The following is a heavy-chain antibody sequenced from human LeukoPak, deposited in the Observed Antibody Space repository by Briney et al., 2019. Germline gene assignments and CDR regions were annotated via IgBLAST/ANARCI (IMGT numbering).Heavy chain of an antibody. J-gene: IGHJ5*02. V-gene: IGHV4-39*01. Sequence: SETLSLTCTVSGGSISSSSYYWGWIRQPPGKGLEWIGSIYYSGSTYYNPSLKSRVTISVDTSKNQFSLKLSSVTAADTAVYYCARQRSRTIFGVPNNWFDPWGQGTLVTVSS. CDR3: ARQRSRTIFGVPNNWFDP. D-gene: IGHD3-3*01. CDR1: GGSISSSSYY. CDR2: IYYSGST.